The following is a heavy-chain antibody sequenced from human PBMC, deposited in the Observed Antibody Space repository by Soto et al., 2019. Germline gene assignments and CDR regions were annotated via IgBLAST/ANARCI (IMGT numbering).Heavy chain of an antibody. CDR3: ARGRLWFGPPGMDV. V-gene: IGHV3-74*01. CDR2: INSDGSST. D-gene: IGHD3-10*01. CDR1: GFTFSSYW. J-gene: IGHJ6*02. Sequence: PGGSLRLSCAASGFTFSSYWMHWVRQAPGKGLVWFSRINSDGSSTSYADSVKGRFTISRDNAKNTLYLQMNSLRAEDTAVYYCARGRLWFGPPGMDVWGQGTTVTVSS.